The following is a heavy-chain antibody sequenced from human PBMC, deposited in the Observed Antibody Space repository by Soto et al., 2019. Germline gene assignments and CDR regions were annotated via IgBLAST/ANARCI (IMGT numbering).Heavy chain of an antibody. V-gene: IGHV4-34*01. D-gene: IGHD3-10*01. J-gene: IGHJ6*03. Sequence: QVQLQQWGAGLLKPSETLSLTCAVYGGSFSGYYWSWIRQPPGKGLEWIGEINHRGSTNYNPSLKSRVTISVDTSKNQFSLKLSSVTAADTAVYYCARAGGGALLWFGELTPPAAGYMDVWGKGTTVTVSS. CDR2: INHRGST. CDR1: GGSFSGYY. CDR3: ARAGGGALLWFGELTPPAAGYMDV.